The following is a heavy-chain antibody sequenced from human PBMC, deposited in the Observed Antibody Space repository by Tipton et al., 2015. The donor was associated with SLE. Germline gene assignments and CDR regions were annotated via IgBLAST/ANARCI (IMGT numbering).Heavy chain of an antibody. CDR1: GGSISSGNYF. D-gene: IGHD1-7*01. CDR3: AGDKGGTGTSDFDY. J-gene: IGHJ4*02. V-gene: IGHV4-61*02. Sequence: TLSLTCNVSGGSISSGNYFWTWLRQPAGKGLEWIGLAMINGNSNYNPSLQSRVTISIDTSKNQFSLRLISVTAADTAVYYCAGDKGGTGTSDFDYWGQGTLVTVSS. CDR2: AMINGNS.